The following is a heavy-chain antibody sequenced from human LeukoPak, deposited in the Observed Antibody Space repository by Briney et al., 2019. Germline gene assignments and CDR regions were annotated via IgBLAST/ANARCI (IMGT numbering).Heavy chain of an antibody. V-gene: IGHV4-34*01. D-gene: IGHD2-2*01. J-gene: IGHJ5*02. CDR2: INHSGST. Sequence: SETLSLTCAVYGGSFSGYYWSWIRQPPGKGLEWIGEINHSGSTNYNPSLKGRVTISVDTSKNQFSLKLSSVTAADTAVYYCARYCSSTSCDRSWFDPWGQGTLVTASS. CDR1: GGSFSGYY. CDR3: ARYCSSTSCDRSWFDP.